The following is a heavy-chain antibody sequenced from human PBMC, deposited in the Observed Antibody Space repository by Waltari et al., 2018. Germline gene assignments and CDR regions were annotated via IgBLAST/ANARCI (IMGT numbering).Heavy chain of an antibody. V-gene: IGHV5-51*01. D-gene: IGHD3-22*01. CDR3: ARRSLFDSSGYFALFPFDY. CDR2: IYPVDSDT. J-gene: IGHJ4*02. CDR1: GYNFTNYW. Sequence: EVQLVQSGAAVKKPGESLKISCKGSGYNFTNYWIGWVRQMPGKGLEWIGIIYPVDSDTRYSPSVEGQVIISVNKSSSTAYLQWNSLKASDTAMYYCARRSLFDSSGYFALFPFDYWGQGTLVTVSS.